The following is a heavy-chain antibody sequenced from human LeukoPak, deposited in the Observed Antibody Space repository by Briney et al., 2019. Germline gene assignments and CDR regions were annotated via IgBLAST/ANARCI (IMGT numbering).Heavy chain of an antibody. CDR1: GFTFSSYG. D-gene: IGHD1-14*01. Sequence: GGSLRLSCAAAGFTFSSYGMHWVRQAPGQGLEWVAVIWYDGSNKYYADSVKGRFTISRDNSKNTLYLQMYSLRAEDTAVYYCARGAPEEGDYYYGMDVWGQGTPVTVSS. CDR3: ARGAPEEGDYYYGMDV. V-gene: IGHV3-33*01. CDR2: IWYDGSNK. J-gene: IGHJ6*02.